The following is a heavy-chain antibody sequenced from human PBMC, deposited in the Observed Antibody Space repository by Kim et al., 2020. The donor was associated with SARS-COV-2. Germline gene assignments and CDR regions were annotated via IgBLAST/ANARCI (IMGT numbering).Heavy chain of an antibody. CDR2: INHSGST. CDR1: GGSFSGYY. V-gene: IGHV4-34*01. Sequence: SETLSLTCAVYGGSFSGYYWSWIRQPPGKGLEWIGEINHSGSTNYNPSLKSRVTISVDTSKNQFSLKLSSVTAADTAVYYCAIGRLKVERLWFGASRYWFDPWGQGTLVTVSS. J-gene: IGHJ5*02. D-gene: IGHD3-10*01. CDR3: AIGRLKVERLWFGASRYWFDP.